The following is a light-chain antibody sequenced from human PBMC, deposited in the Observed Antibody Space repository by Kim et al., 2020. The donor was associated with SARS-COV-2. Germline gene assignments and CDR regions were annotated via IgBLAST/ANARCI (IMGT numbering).Light chain of an antibody. Sequence: SASTGDRVTITWRASQGISSYLAWYQQKPGRAPKLLIYAASTLQSGVPSRFSGSGSGTEFTLTIGCLQSEDFATYYCQQYYSYPYTFGQGTKLEI. CDR3: QQYYSYPYT. V-gene: IGKV1-8*01. CDR1: QGISSY. CDR2: AAS. J-gene: IGKJ2*01.